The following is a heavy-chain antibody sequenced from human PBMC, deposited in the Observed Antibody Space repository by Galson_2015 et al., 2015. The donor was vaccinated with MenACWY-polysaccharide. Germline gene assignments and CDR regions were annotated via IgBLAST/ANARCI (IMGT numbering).Heavy chain of an antibody. CDR3: TRGHFRTVGVTSWFHP. D-gene: IGHD1-26*01. Sequence: TLSLTCTVSGGSITSGSYYWRWIRPPAGKGLAWIGRIYSSGSTNYNPSLKSRVTISIDTSKNQVSLRLSSVTAADTAVYYCTRGHFRTVGVTSWFHPWGQGTLVTVSS. J-gene: IGHJ5*01. V-gene: IGHV4-61*02. CDR1: GGSITSGSYY. CDR2: IYSSGST.